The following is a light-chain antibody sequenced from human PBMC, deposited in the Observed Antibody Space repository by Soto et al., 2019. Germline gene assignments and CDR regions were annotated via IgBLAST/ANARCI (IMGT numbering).Light chain of an antibody. J-gene: IGLJ3*02. CDR3: QVWDNNSDHPWV. CDR2: DDS. Sequence: SYELTQAPSVSVAPGQTARITCGGNNIGTKSVHWYQRKPGQAPVLVVYDDSDRPSGIPERFSGSNSGNTATLTISRVEAGDEADYYCQVWDNNSDHPWVFGGGTKLTVL. CDR1: NIGTKS. V-gene: IGLV3-21*02.